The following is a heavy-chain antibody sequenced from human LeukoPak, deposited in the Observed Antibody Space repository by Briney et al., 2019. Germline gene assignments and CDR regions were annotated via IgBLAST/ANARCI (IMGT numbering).Heavy chain of an antibody. CDR1: GFTLSYAW. CDR2: IKSKSDGGKT. D-gene: IGHD1-26*01. V-gene: IGHV3-15*01. J-gene: IGHJ4*02. CDR3: TTGRWDTTRKQFVY. Sequence: GGSLRLSCAASGFTLSYAWMSWVRQAPGKGLEWVGRIKSKSDGGKTDYAACVKGRFTVSRDGSQNTLYLQMNSLKTEDTAVYYCTTGRWDTTRKQFVYWGQGTLVTVSS.